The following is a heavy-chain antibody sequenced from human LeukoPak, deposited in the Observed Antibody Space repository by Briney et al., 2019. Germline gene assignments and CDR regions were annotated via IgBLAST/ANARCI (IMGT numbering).Heavy chain of an antibody. J-gene: IGHJ4*02. D-gene: IGHD6-19*01. CDR1: GGSFSGHY. CDR3: AREAPGGSGWTYFDY. V-gene: IGHV4-59*11. CDR2: IYASGSA. Sequence: SETLSPTCAVSGGSFSGHYWDWIRQPPGKGLEWIGYIYASGSANYHPSLKSRVTISLDTSQNLVSLRLTSVTADDTAVYYCAREAPGGSGWTYFDYWGQGSLVTVSS.